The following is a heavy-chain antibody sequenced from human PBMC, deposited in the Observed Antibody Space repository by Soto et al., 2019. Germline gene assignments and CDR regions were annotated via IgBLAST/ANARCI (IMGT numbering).Heavy chain of an antibody. CDR3: ARGRHDPSTPRGANWFDP. CDR2: IYYSGST. CDR1: GGSISSYY. Sequence: PSETLSLTCTVSGGSISSYYWSWIRQPPGKGLEWIGYIYYSGSTNYNPSLKSRVTISVDTSKNQFSLKLSSVTAADTAVYYCARGRHDPSTPRGANWFDPWGQGTLVTVSS. J-gene: IGHJ5*02. V-gene: IGHV4-59*01. D-gene: IGHD3-10*01.